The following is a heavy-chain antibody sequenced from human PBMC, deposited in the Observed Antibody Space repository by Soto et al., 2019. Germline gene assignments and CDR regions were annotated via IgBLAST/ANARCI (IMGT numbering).Heavy chain of an antibody. V-gene: IGHV4-31*03. Sequence: SETLSLTCTVSGGSISSGNDYCSWIRQHPGKGLECIGYIYYSGSTSYNPSLKSRVTISVDTSKNHFSLKLSSVTAADSAVYYCARVFSDSSSFFDPWGQGTLVTVSS. J-gene: IGHJ5*02. CDR2: IYYSGST. CDR3: ARVFSDSSSFFDP. D-gene: IGHD6-13*01. CDR1: GGSISSGNDY.